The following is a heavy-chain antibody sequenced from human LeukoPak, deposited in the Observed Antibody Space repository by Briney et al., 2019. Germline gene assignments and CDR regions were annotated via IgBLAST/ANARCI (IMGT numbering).Heavy chain of an antibody. Sequence: ASVKVSCKASGYTLPGYYMHWVRQAPGQPFEWMGWIDPNSGRTNYAQKLQGRVTMTRDTSISTVYMDLSRLTSDDTAVYYCARVRVTGSYGLDLGHWGQGTLVTVSS. J-gene: IGHJ4*02. CDR3: ARVRVTGSYGLDLGH. D-gene: IGHD1-26*01. CDR2: IDPNSGRT. CDR1: GYTLPGYY. V-gene: IGHV1-2*02.